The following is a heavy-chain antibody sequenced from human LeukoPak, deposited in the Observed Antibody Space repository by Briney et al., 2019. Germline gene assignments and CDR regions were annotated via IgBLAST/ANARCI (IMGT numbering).Heavy chain of an antibody. CDR1: GYTFTIYA. J-gene: IGHJ4*02. CDR3: ARDSVGFGELFNFDY. V-gene: IGHV7-4-1*02. CDR2: INTNTGNP. D-gene: IGHD3-10*01. Sequence: GASVKVSCKASGYTFTIYAMNWVRQAPGQGLEWMGWINTNTGNPTYAQGFTGRFVFSLDTSVSTAYLQISSLKAEDTAVYYCARDSVGFGELFNFDYWGQGTLVTVSS.